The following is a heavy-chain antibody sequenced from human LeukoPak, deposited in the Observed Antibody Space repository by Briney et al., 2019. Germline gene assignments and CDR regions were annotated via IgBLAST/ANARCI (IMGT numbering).Heavy chain of an antibody. CDR3: AMSYGGKNNDSFLI. CDR1: GFTLSNYG. Sequence: GGSLRLSCACTGFTLSNYGMSGVRQAPRKGLEWVSGISGSGSNTYSADSVRGRFTISRDNSKNTLYLQMSSLRAEHTAVYYFAMSYGGKNNDSFLIWGQGTMVTVS. D-gene: IGHD1-26*01. J-gene: IGHJ3*02. CDR2: ISGSGSNT. V-gene: IGHV3-23*01.